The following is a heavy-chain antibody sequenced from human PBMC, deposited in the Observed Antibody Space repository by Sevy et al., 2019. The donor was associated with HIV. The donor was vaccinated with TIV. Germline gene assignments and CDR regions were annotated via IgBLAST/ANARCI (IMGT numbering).Heavy chain of an antibody. CDR3: ARGLSTYGSYYFDF. D-gene: IGHD3-10*01. CDR1: GFIFSSHE. J-gene: IGHJ4*02. Sequence: GGSLRLSYAASGFIFSSHELNWFRQAPGKGLEWVSYVSSRGAITHYADSVRGRFTISRDNAQNSLYLKMNSLRVEDTAIYFCARGLSTYGSYYFDFWGRGTLVTVSS. V-gene: IGHV3-48*03. CDR2: VSSRGAIT.